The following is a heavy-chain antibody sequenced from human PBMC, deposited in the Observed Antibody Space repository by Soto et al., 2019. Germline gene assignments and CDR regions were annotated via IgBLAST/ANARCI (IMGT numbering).Heavy chain of an antibody. V-gene: IGHV4-39*01. CDR1: GGSISSSSYY. CDR2: IYYSGST. Sequence: SETLSLTCTVSGGSISSSSYYWGWIRQPPGKGLEWIGSIYYSGSTYYNPSLKSRVTISVDTSKNQFSLKLSSVTAADTAVYYCARVYSSFNYAAYYYYYYMDVWGKGTTVTVSS. CDR3: ARVYSSFNYAAYYYYYYMDV. J-gene: IGHJ6*03. D-gene: IGHD6-6*01.